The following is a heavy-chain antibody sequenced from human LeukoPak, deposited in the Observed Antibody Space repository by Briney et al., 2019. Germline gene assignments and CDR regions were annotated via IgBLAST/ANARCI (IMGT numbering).Heavy chain of an antibody. CDR2: ISYSGST. CDR1: GGSVNSGTYY. Sequence: PSETLSLTCTVSGGSVNSGTYYWSWIRQPPGKGLEWIGYISYSGSTNYNPSLKSRVTISVDTSKNQFSLKLSSVTAADTAVYYCVRGGRWLQFNYWGQGTLVTVSS. J-gene: IGHJ4*02. D-gene: IGHD5-24*01. CDR3: VRGGRWLQFNY. V-gene: IGHV4-61*01.